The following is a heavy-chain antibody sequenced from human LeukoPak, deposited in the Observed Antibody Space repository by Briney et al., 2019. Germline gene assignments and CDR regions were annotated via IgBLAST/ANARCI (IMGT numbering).Heavy chain of an antibody. CDR2: INHSGST. Sequence: SETLSLTCAVYGGSFSGYYWSWIRQPPGKGLEWSGEINHSGSTNYNPSLKSRVTISVDTSKNQFSLKLSSVTAADTAVYYCARQIVVVPAAIKWFDPWGQGTLVTVSS. D-gene: IGHD2-2*01. CDR3: ARQIVVVPAAIKWFDP. J-gene: IGHJ5*02. CDR1: GGSFSGYY. V-gene: IGHV4-34*01.